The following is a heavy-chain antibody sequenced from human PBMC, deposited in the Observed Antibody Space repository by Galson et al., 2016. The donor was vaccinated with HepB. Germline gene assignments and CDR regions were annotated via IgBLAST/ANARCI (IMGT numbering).Heavy chain of an antibody. Sequence: SLRLSCAASGFTFSSYAMHWVRQAPGKGLEWVAVISEDGSKTDYADSVKGRFTISRGSSKNILYLQMNSLRVEDTAVYHCARELLGRRNVNVFDPWGQGTLVAVSS. V-gene: IGHV3-30*01. J-gene: IGHJ5*02. CDR3: ARELLGRRNVNVFDP. CDR1: GFTFSSYA. CDR2: ISEDGSKT. D-gene: IGHD2-15*01.